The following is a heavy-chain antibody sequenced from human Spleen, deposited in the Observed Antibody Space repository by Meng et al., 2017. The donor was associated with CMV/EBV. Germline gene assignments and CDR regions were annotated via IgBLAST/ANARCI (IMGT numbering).Heavy chain of an antibody. CDR3: ARDLWFGEYPFDY. CDR2: INTNTGNP. Sequence: CKASGYTFTSYAMHWVRQAPGQGLEWMGWINTNTGNPTYAQGFTGRFVFSLDTSVSTAYLQISSLKAEDTAVYYCARDLWFGEYPFDYWGQGTLVTVSS. J-gene: IGHJ4*02. V-gene: IGHV7-4-1*02. D-gene: IGHD3-10*01. CDR1: GYTFTSYA.